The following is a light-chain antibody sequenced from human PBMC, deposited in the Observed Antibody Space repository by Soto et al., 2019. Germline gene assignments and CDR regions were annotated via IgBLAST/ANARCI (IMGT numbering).Light chain of an antibody. CDR2: EDT. V-gene: IGLV2-14*03. CDR3: SSYTTSGTPV. J-gene: IGLJ3*02. CDR1: ISDIGGYNY. Sequence: QSLPNLPAPVSASRGQSIRISCAGTISDIGGYNYVSWYQRLPDKVPKLIIYEDTSRPSGGSHRFSGSKSGNTASLTISGLQAEDEGDYFCSSYTTSGTPVFGGGTKVTVL.